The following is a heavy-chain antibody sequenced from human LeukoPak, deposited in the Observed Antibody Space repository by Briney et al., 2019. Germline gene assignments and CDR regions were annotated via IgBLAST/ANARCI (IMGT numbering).Heavy chain of an antibody. D-gene: IGHD3-3*01. J-gene: IGHJ6*03. Sequence: SETLSLTSTVSGGSISSYYWSWIRQPPRKGLEWIGYIYYSGSTNYNPSLKSRVTISVDTSKNQFSLKLSSVTAADTAVYYCAREVDFWSGSHAYYYMDVWGKGTTVTVSS. CDR2: IYYSGST. CDR1: GGSISSYY. V-gene: IGHV4-59*01. CDR3: AREVDFWSGSHAYYYMDV.